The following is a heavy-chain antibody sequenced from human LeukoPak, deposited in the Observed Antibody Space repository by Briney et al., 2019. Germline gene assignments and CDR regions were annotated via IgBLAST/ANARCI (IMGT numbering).Heavy chain of an antibody. D-gene: IGHD6-13*01. Sequence: SETLSLTCTVSGYSISSGYYWGWIRQPPGKGLEWIGSIYHSGSTYYNPSLKSRVTISVDTSKNQFSLKLSSVTAADTAVYYCARWMGSSSWEGGNWGQGTLVTVSS. J-gene: IGHJ4*02. CDR2: IYHSGST. V-gene: IGHV4-38-2*02. CDR1: GYSISSGYY. CDR3: ARWMGSSSWEGGN.